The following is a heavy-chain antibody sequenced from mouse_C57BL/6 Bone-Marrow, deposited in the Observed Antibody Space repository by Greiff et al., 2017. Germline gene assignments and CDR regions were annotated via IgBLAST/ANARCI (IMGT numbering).Heavy chain of an antibody. CDR1: GYTFTSYW. D-gene: IGHD1-1*01. Sequence: QVQLQQPGAELVRPGTSVKLSCKASGYTFTSYWMHWVKPRPGQGLEWIGVIDPSDSYTNYNQKFKGKATLTVDTSSSTAYLQLISLTSEDSAVYYCARDYYGGSPNDDWGQGTTLTVSS. CDR3: ARDYYGGSPNDD. CDR2: IDPSDSYT. V-gene: IGHV1-59*01. J-gene: IGHJ2*01.